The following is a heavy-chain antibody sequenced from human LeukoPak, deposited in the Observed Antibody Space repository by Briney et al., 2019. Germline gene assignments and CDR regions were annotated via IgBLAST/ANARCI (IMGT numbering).Heavy chain of an antibody. CDR3: ARTVTSDI. J-gene: IGHJ3*02. V-gene: IGHV4-39*01. D-gene: IGHD3-16*02. CDR2: IYYSGST. Sequence: PSETLSLTRTVSGGSISSSSYYWGWIRQPPGKGLEWIGSIYYSGSTYYNPSLKSRVTISVDTSKNQFSLKLSSVTAADTAVYYCARTVTSDIWGQGTMVTVSS. CDR1: GGSISSSSYY.